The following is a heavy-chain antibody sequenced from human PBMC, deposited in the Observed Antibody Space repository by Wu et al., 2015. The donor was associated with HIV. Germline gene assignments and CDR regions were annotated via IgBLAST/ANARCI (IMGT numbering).Heavy chain of an antibody. Sequence: QVQLVQSGAEVKKPGASVKVSCKASGYTFTNYYMHWVRQAPGQGLEWMGIINPSGGSTSYTQKFQGRVTMTRDTSTSTVYMELSSLRSEDTAVYYCAGDPIWGSSTSCPACDAFDIWGQGTMVTVSS. D-gene: IGHD2-2*01. V-gene: IGHV1-46*03. CDR2: INPSGGST. J-gene: IGHJ3*02. CDR1: GYTFTNYY. CDR3: AGDPIWGSSTSCPACDAFDI.